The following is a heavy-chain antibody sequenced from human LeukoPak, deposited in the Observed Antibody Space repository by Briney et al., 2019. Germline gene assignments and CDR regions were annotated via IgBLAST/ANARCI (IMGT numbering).Heavy chain of an antibody. CDR2: IKQDGSAK. V-gene: IGHV3-7*01. J-gene: IGHJ4*02. CDR1: GFIFSDYY. D-gene: IGHD5-24*01. CDR3: ARDPWPEDY. Sequence: GGSLRLSCAASGFIFSDYYMSWVRQAPGKGLEWVANIKQDGSAKYYVDSVKGRFTISRDNAKKSLHLQMNSLRVEDTAIYYCARDPWPEDYWGQGTLVTVS.